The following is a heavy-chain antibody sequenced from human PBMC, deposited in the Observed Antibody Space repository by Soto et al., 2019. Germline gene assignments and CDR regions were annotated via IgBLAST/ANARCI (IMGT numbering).Heavy chain of an antibody. J-gene: IGHJ4*02. D-gene: IGHD6-13*01. CDR2: ISGSGGST. Sequence: GGSLRLSCAASGFTFSSYAMSWVRQAPGKGLEWVSAISGSGGSTYYADSVKGRFTISRDNSKNTLYLQMNSLRAEDTAVYYCAKRIAAAGIQPFDYWGQGTLVTSPQ. CDR1: GFTFSSYA. CDR3: AKRIAAAGIQPFDY. V-gene: IGHV3-23*01.